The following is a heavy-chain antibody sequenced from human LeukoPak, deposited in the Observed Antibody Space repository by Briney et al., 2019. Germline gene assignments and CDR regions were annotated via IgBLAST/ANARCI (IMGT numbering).Heavy chain of an antibody. CDR1: GFTLSSYG. CDR2: ISYDGSNK. Sequence: PGGSLRLSCAASGFTLSSYGMHWVRQAPGKGLEWVAVISYDGSNKYYADSVKGRFTISRDNSKNTLYLQMNSLRAEDTAVYYCAKGGRADAFDIWGQGTMVTVSS. V-gene: IGHV3-30*18. J-gene: IGHJ3*02. CDR3: AKGGRADAFDI.